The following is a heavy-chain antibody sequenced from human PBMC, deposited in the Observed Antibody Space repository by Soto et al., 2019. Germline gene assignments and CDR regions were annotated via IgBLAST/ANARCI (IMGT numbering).Heavy chain of an antibody. Sequence: QTGGSLRLSCAASGFTFSSRPMTWAGRAPGKGLEWVSTLNDNGANTHYADSVKGRFTISRDNSRNTVDLQMNSLRAEDTAVYYCAKDRLGRLYYYGMDVWGQGTTVTVSS. V-gene: IGHV3-23*01. CDR3: AKDRLGRLYYYGMDV. CDR1: GFTFSSRP. CDR2: LNDNGANT. D-gene: IGHD3-16*01. J-gene: IGHJ6*02.